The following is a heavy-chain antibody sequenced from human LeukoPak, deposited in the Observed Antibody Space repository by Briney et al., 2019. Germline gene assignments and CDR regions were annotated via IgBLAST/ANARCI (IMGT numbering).Heavy chain of an antibody. V-gene: IGHV3-11*04. CDR2: ITSSGSAI. CDR1: GFTFSDYN. D-gene: IGHD4-23*01. J-gene: IGHJ3*02. Sequence: GGSLRLSCAASGFTFSDYNMRWIRQAPGEGLEWVSYITSSGSAIYYADSVKGRFTISRDNAKNSLYLQMSSLRAEDTAVYYCASEGYGGNSDAFDIWGQGTMVTVS. CDR3: ASEGYGGNSDAFDI.